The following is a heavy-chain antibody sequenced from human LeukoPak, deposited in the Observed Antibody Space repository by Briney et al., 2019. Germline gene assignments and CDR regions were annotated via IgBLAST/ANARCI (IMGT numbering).Heavy chain of an antibody. V-gene: IGHV1-8*01. CDR1: GYTFTSYD. Sequence: ASVKVSCKASGYTFTSYDINWVRQATGQGLEWMGWMNPNSGNTGYAQKFQGRVTMTRNTSISTAYMELSSLRSEDTAVYYCARRMGRRQQLEKFLHYYYYMDVWGKGTTVTVSS. CDR2: MNPNSGNT. J-gene: IGHJ6*03. D-gene: IGHD6-13*01. CDR3: ARRMGRRQQLEKFLHYYYYMDV.